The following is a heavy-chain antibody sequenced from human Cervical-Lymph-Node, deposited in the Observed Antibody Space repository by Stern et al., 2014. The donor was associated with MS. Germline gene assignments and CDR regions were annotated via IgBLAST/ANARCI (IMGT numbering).Heavy chain of an antibody. D-gene: IGHD1-1*01. CDR2: ISWNSGGL. J-gene: IGHJ6*02. CDR1: GFTFHYYA. CDR3: AKDFDSDNWNHALLGV. Sequence: EVQLVQSGGGLVQPGRSLRLSCAASGFTFHYYAMHWVRQVPGKGLEWVSGISWNSGGLGYADSVKGRFTISRDNAKNSLYLQMNSLRPEDTALYYCAKDFDSDNWNHALLGVWGQGTTVTVSS. V-gene: IGHV3-9*01.